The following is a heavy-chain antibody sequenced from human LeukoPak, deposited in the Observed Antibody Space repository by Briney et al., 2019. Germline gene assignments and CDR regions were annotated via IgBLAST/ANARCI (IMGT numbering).Heavy chain of an antibody. CDR2: ISSSSSYI. J-gene: IGHJ5*02. V-gene: IGHV3-21*01. D-gene: IGHD3-10*01. CDR1: GFTFSSYS. Sequence: GGSLLLSCAASGFTFSSYSMNWVRQAPGKGLEWVSSISSSSSYIYYADSVKGRFTISRDNAKNSLYLQMNSLRAEDTAVYYCARGSITMVRGVINWFDPWGQGTLVTVSS. CDR3: ARGSITMVRGVINWFDP.